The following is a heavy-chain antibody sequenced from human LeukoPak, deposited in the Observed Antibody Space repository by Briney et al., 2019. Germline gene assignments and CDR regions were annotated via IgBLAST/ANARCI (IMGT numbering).Heavy chain of an antibody. Sequence: PSETLSLTCTVSGASFGSAGYYWSWLRQPPGGGLEWLGYVYYIANTNYNPSLKSRVTMSVDPSKNQFSLKVKSVTAADTAMYYCARTQSQSGSYRYYFGYWGQGTLVTVSS. D-gene: IGHD1-26*01. CDR2: VYYIANT. CDR3: ARTQSQSGSYRYYFGY. V-gene: IGHV4-61*08. CDR1: GASFGSAGYY. J-gene: IGHJ4*02.